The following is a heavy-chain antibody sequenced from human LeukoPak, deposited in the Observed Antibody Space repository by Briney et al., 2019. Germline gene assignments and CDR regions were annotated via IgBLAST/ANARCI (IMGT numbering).Heavy chain of an antibody. CDR2: ISGSGGST. D-gene: IGHD2-21*02. CDR1: GFTFSSYA. CDR3: AKGETARLLYYYYCYMDV. J-gene: IGHJ6*03. Sequence: GGSLRLSCAASGFTFSSYAMSWVRQAPGKGLEWVSAISGSGGSTYYADSVKGRFTISRDNSKNTLYLQMNSLRAEDTAVYHCAKGETARLLYYYYCYMDVWGKGTTVTVSS. V-gene: IGHV3-23*01.